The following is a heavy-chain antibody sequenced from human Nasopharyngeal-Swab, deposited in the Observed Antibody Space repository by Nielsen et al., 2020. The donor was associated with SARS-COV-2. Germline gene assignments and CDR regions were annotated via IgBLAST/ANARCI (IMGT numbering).Heavy chain of an antibody. Sequence: VRQAPGKGLEWVSVIYSGGSTYYADSVKGRITISRDNSKNTLYLQMNSLRAEDTAVYYCARAYYDFWSGPGYYYYMDVWGKGTTVTASS. J-gene: IGHJ6*03. D-gene: IGHD3-3*01. V-gene: IGHV3-53*01. CDR2: IYSGGST. CDR3: ARAYYDFWSGPGYYYYMDV.